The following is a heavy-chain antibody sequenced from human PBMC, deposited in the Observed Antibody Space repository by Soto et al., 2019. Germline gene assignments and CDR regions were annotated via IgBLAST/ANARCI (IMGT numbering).Heavy chain of an antibody. V-gene: IGHV3-23*01. Sequence: GSLRLSFTSSGFHFSNHAISWVRHAPGKGLEWVSVISGSGGTTYYADSVKGRFTISRDNSKNTLYLQMNSLRAEDTAVYYGAKNLRNSRYFDYWGNGTLV. CDR2: ISGSGGTT. CDR3: AKNLRNSRYFDY. J-gene: IGHJ4*01. CDR1: GFHFSNHA. D-gene: IGHD1-20*01.